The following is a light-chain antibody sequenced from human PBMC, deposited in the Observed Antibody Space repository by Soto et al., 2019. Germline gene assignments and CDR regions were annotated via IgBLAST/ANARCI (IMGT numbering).Light chain of an antibody. CDR1: SSDIEKYNL. CDR2: EVS. J-gene: IGLJ1*01. CDR3: CSYAGSRAPYL. V-gene: IGLV2-23*02. Sequence: QSALTQPASVSGSPGQSITVSCFGTSSDIEKYNLVSWYQQYPGKVPKLLISEVSKRPSGVSDRFSGSKSGNMASLTISGLQAEDEDDYYCCSYAGSRAPYLFGTGTKLTVL.